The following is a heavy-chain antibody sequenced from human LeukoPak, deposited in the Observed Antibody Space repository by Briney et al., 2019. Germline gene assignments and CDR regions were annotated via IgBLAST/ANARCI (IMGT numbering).Heavy chain of an antibody. CDR1: GFSFGNYA. CDR3: VKDPRDTYGTNWFVS. J-gene: IGHJ5*01. D-gene: IGHD2-21*01. Sequence: GGSLRLSCVASGFSFGNYAMSWVRQAPGKGLQLVSQISGTGGATWYAGFARDRFTISRDNSKKTLYLQMSGLRVEDTAMYYCVKDPRDTYGTNWFVSWGQGTLLIVSS. CDR2: ISGTGGAT. V-gene: IGHV3-23*01.